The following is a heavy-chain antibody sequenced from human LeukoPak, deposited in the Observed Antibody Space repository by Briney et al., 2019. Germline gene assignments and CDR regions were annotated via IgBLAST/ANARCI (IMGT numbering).Heavy chain of an antibody. CDR1: GGSLTSRSYY. J-gene: IGHJ4*02. V-gene: IGHV4-39*01. CDR2: IFHSGTT. D-gene: IGHD5-18*01. Sequence: SETLSLTCTVSGGSLTSRSYYWGWIRQPPGKGLEWIGSIFHSGTTYYNPSLKSRVTISLDTSKSQFSLKLTSVTAADTAVYYCGRFYYGGYSYYDYWGQGTLVTVSS. CDR3: GRFYYGGYSYYDY.